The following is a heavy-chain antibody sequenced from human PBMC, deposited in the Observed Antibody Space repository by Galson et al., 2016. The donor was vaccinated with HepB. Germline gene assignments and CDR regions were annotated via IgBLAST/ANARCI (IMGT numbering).Heavy chain of an antibody. CDR3: ARGHGGKRYDF. D-gene: IGHD4-23*01. CDR2: IIPIFYTP. Sequence: SVKVSCKASGGTFSTYSIIWVRQAPGQGLEWMGGIIPIFYTPKYSQRFQSRVTMTADESTSTAYMELSSLRSEDTAVYYCARGHGGKRYDFWGQGTLVTVSS. CDR1: GGTFSTYS. V-gene: IGHV1-69*13. J-gene: IGHJ4*02.